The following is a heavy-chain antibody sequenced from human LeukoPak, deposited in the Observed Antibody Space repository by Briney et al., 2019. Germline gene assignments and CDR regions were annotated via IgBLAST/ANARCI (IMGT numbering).Heavy chain of an antibody. CDR1: GYTFTTYG. D-gene: IGHD3-22*01. Sequence: GASVKVSCKTSGYTFTTYGVSWVRQAPGQGPEWMGWISAYNGNTNYAQKLQGRVTMTTDTSTSTAYMELRSLTSDDTAVYYCARAAKDYYDSSGPWGQGTMVTVSS. J-gene: IGHJ3*01. CDR3: ARAAKDYYDSSGP. CDR2: ISAYNGNT. V-gene: IGHV1-18*01.